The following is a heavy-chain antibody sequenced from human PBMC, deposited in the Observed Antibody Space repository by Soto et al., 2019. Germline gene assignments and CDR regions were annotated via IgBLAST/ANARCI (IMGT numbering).Heavy chain of an antibody. V-gene: IGHV4-59*08. CDR3: AAVTVTTSYYYYYYMDV. CDR2: IYYSGST. D-gene: IGHD4-17*01. CDR1: GGSISSYY. Sequence: SETLSLTCTVSGGSISSYYWSWIRQPPGKGLEWIGYIYYSGSTNYNPSLKSRVTISVDTSKNQFSLKLSSVTAADTAVYYCAAVTVTTSYYYYYYMDVWGKGTTVTVSS. J-gene: IGHJ6*03.